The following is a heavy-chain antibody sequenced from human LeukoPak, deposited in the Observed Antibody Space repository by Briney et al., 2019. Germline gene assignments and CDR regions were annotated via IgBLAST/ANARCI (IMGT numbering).Heavy chain of an antibody. Sequence: SETLSLTCTVSGGSISSYYWSWIRQPPGKGLEWIGYIYYSGSTNYNPSLKSRVPISVDTPKNQFSLKLSSVTAADPAVYYCARDGSGGSSAALDYWGQGTLVTVSS. V-gene: IGHV4-59*01. D-gene: IGHD6-6*01. J-gene: IGHJ4*02. CDR3: ARDGSGGSSAALDY. CDR2: IYYSGST. CDR1: GGSISSYY.